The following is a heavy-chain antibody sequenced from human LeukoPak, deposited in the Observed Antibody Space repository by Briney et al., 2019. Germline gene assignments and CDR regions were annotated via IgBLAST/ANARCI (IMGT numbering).Heavy chain of an antibody. J-gene: IGHJ4*02. Sequence: GGSLRLSCAASGFTFDDYAMHWIRQAPGKGLEWVSGISWNSGSIGYADSVKGRFTISRDNSKNTLYLQMNSLRAEDTAVYYCAKDKGIQLWPNSGFDYWGQGTLVTVSS. V-gene: IGHV3-9*01. D-gene: IGHD5-18*01. CDR2: ISWNSGSI. CDR1: GFTFDDYA. CDR3: AKDKGIQLWPNSGFDY.